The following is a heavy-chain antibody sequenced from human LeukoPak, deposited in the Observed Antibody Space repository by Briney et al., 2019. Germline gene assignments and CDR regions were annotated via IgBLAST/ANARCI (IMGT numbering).Heavy chain of an antibody. CDR3: AREGYCSSTSCYNYYYYYYMDV. J-gene: IGHJ6*03. CDR2: INPSGGST. Sequence: ASVKVSCKASGGTFSSYAISWVRQAPGQGLEWMGIINPSGGSTSYAQKFQGRVTMTTDTYTSTAYMELRSLRSDDTAVYYCAREGYCSSTSCYNYYYYYYMDVWGKGTTVTISS. V-gene: IGHV1-46*01. D-gene: IGHD2-2*02. CDR1: GGTFSSYA.